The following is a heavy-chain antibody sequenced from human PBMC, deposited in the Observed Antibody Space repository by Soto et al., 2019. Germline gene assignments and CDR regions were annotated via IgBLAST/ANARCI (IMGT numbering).Heavy chain of an antibody. Sequence: SDTLSLTCAVYGGSFSGYYWSWIRQPPGKGLEWIGEINHSGSTNYNPSLKSRVTISVDTSKNQFSLKLSSVTAADTAVYYCARGVGHYYGSGSYYGTRTGYYYGMDVWGQGTTVTVSS. D-gene: IGHD3-10*01. V-gene: IGHV4-34*01. CDR1: GGSFSGYY. CDR3: ARGVGHYYGSGSYYGTRTGYYYGMDV. J-gene: IGHJ6*02. CDR2: INHSGST.